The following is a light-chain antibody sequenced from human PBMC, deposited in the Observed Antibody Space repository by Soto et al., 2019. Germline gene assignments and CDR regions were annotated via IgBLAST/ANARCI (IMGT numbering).Light chain of an antibody. CDR2: GAS. J-gene: IGKJ5*01. V-gene: IGKV3-20*01. Sequence: LSLYQGERATLSCRASQSVTSNYLTWYQQKPGQAPRLLIFGASIRATGIPDRFSGSGSGTDFTLTISILEPEDFTRYYCQLYGNLLNRFCQGARLAIK. CDR3: QLYGNLLNR. CDR1: QSVTSNY.